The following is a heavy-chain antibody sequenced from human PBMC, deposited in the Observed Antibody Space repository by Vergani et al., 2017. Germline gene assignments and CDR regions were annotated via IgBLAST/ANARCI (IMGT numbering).Heavy chain of an antibody. D-gene: IGHD2-2*02. CDR1: GDSISSNNC. J-gene: IGHJ4*02. V-gene: IGHV4-4*03. CDR2: ICHTEDT. CDR3: ATIGYRRWGYYFDY. Sequence: QVQLQESAPGLVKPPGTLSLTCAVSGDSISSNNCRTWVRQPPGKGLEWIGEICHTEDTKYSPSLKSRVTVSVDESRNLFSLRLNSVTAADTAVYYCATIGYRRWGYYFDYWGQGILVTVST.